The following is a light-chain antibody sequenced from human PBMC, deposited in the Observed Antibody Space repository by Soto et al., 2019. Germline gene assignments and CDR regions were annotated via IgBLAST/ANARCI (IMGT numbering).Light chain of an antibody. J-gene: IGKJ5*01. CDR1: QSLLHSSGYIY. CDR3: MQALQTPVT. Sequence: DIVMTQSPLSLPVTPGEPASISCRSSQSLLHSSGYIYLDWYLQKPGQSPQLLIYLGSYRASGVPDRFSDSGSGTDFTLRISRVEAEDVGVYYCMQALQTPVTFGQGTRLEIK. CDR2: LGS. V-gene: IGKV2-28*01.